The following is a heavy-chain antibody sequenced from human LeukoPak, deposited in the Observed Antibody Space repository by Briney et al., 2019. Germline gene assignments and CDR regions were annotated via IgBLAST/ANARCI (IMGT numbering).Heavy chain of an antibody. J-gene: IGHJ6*02. CDR3: ARDTKGEILLWFGESLYYGMDV. D-gene: IGHD3-10*01. CDR2: IWYDGSNK. Sequence: GGSLRLSCAASGFTFSSYGMHWVRQAPGKGLEWVAVIWYDGSNKYYADSVKGRFTISRDNSKDTLYLQMNSLRAEDTAVYYCARDTKGEILLWFGESLYYGMDVWGQGTTVTVSS. V-gene: IGHV3-33*01. CDR1: GFTFSSYG.